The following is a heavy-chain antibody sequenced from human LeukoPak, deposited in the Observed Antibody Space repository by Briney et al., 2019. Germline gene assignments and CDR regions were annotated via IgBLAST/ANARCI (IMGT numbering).Heavy chain of an antibody. CDR3: ARDRHDFWSGYYPGLFDP. CDR2: IYHSGST. D-gene: IGHD3-3*01. J-gene: IGHJ5*02. Sequence: SGTLSLTCAVSGGSISSSNWWSWVRQPPGKGLEWIGEIYHSGSTNYNPSLKSRVTISVDTSKNQFSLKLSSVTAADTAVYYCARDRHDFWSGYYPGLFDPWGQGTLVTVSS. V-gene: IGHV4-4*02. CDR1: GGSISSSNW.